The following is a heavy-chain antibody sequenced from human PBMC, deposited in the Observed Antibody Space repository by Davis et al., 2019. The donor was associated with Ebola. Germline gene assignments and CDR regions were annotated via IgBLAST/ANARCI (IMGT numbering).Heavy chain of an antibody. CDR2: IIPIFGTA. CDR1: GGTFSSYA. Sequence: SVKVSCKASGGTFSSYAISWVRQAPGQGLEWMGGIIPIFGTANYAQKFQGRVTMTRDTSTSTVYMELSSLRSEDTAVYYCASVVVAATPYGMDVWGQGTTVTVSS. V-gene: IGHV1-69*05. CDR3: ASVVVAATPYGMDV. J-gene: IGHJ6*02. D-gene: IGHD2-15*01.